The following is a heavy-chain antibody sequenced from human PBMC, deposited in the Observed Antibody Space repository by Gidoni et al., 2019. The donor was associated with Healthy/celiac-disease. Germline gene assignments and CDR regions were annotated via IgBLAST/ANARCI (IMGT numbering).Heavy chain of an antibody. D-gene: IGHD2-2*01. CDR1: GFTFSNAW. CDR2: IKSKTDGGTT. Sequence: EVQLVESGEGLVKPGGSLRLSCAASGFTFSNAWLSWVRQAPGKGLEWVGRIKSKTDGGTTDYAAPVKGRFTISRDDAKNTLYLQMNSLKTEDTAVYYCTTDAKEDIVVVPAAYYFDYWGQGTLVTVSS. J-gene: IGHJ4*02. V-gene: IGHV3-15*01. CDR3: TTDAKEDIVVVPAAYYFDY.